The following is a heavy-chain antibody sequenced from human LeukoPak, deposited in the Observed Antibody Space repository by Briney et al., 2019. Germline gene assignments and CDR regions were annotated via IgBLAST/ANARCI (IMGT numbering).Heavy chain of an antibody. CDR2: IRYDGSNK. Sequence: RSGGSLRLSCAASGFTFSNCGMHWVRQAPGKGLEWVAFIRYDGSNKYYADSVKGRFTISRDNSKNTLYLQMNSLRAEDTAVYYCAKDFRVAMAPAYFDYWGQGTLVTVSS. J-gene: IGHJ4*02. V-gene: IGHV3-30*02. CDR3: AKDFRVAMAPAYFDY. D-gene: IGHD5-18*01. CDR1: GFTFSNCG.